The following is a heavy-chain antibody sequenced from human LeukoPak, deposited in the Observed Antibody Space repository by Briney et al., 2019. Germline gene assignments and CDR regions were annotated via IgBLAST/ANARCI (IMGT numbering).Heavy chain of an antibody. CDR2: IYYSGST. V-gene: IGHV4-39*07. J-gene: IGHJ2*01. Sequence: SETLSLTCTVSGGSISSSSYYWGWIRQPPGKGLEWIGSIYYSGSTYYNPSLKSRVTISVDTSKNQFSLKLSSVTAADTAVYYCARVGAAAGQANWYFDLWGRGTLVTVSS. CDR1: GGSISSSSYY. CDR3: ARVGAAAGQANWYFDL. D-gene: IGHD6-13*01.